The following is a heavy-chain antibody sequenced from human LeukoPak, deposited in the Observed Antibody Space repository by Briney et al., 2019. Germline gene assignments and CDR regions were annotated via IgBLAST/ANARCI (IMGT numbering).Heavy chain of an antibody. CDR3: AREVVVPGAPYFFDY. V-gene: IGHV3-11*01. Sequence: GGSLRLSCAASGFTFSDYYMSWIRQAPGKGLEWVSYISSGGYTISYADSVRGRFTISRDNAKNSLYLQMNSLRAEDTAVYYCAREVVVPGAPYFFDYWGQGILDTVSS. J-gene: IGHJ4*02. D-gene: IGHD2-2*01. CDR1: GFTFSDYY. CDR2: ISSGGYTI.